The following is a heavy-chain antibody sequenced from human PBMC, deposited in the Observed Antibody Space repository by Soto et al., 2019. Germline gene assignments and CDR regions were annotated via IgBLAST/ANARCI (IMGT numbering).Heavy chain of an antibody. J-gene: IGHJ5*02. CDR2: INHSGST. D-gene: IGHD3-10*01. V-gene: IGHV4-34*01. Sequence: QSPTLSLPCAVYGGSFSGYYWSWIRQPPGKGLGWIGEINHSGSTNYNPSLKSRVTISIDTSKNQFSLKPSSVTAADTAVYYCARGVVLLWFGELFFRHDYWFDPWGQGTLVTVSS. CDR3: ARGVVLLWFGELFFRHDYWFDP. CDR1: GGSFSGYY.